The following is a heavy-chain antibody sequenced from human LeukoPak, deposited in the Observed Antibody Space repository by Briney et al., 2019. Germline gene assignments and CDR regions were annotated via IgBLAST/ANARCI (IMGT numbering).Heavy chain of an antibody. D-gene: IGHD3-9*01. V-gene: IGHV4-61*09. CDR2: IYHNGSP. J-gene: IGHJ4*02. CDR1: GGSISSGAYY. Sequence: PSQTLSLTCTVSGGSISSGAYYWSWIRQPAGKGLEYIGHIYHNGSPNYNPSLKSRVTISVHMSKNQFSLKLSSVTAADTAVYYCAREMSDWALDHWGQGTPVTVSS. CDR3: AREMSDWALDH.